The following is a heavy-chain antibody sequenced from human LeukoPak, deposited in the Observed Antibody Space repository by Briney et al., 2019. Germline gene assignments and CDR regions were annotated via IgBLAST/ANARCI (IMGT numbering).Heavy chain of an antibody. Sequence: GGSLRLSCAASGFTFSSYAMHWVRQAPGKGLEWVAVISYDGSNKYYADSVKGRFTIPRDNSKNTLYLQMNSLRAEDTAVYYCARGGSGYSSSWYRYWGQGTLVTVSS. D-gene: IGHD6-13*01. CDR3: ARGGSGYSSSWYRY. V-gene: IGHV3-30*04. CDR2: ISYDGSNK. J-gene: IGHJ4*02. CDR1: GFTFSSYA.